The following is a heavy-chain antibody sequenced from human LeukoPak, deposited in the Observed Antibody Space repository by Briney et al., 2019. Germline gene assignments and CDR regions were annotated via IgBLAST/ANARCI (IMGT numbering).Heavy chain of an antibody. D-gene: IGHD3-16*02. Sequence: PGGSLRLSCAASGFTFSSYWMSWVRQAPGKGLEWVANIKQDGSEKYYVDSVEGRFTISRDNAKSSLYLQMNSLRAEDTAVYYCAKGEVSGGSYPDYWGQGTLVTVSS. J-gene: IGHJ4*02. CDR2: IKQDGSEK. CDR1: GFTFSSYW. V-gene: IGHV3-7*03. CDR3: AKGEVSGGSYPDY.